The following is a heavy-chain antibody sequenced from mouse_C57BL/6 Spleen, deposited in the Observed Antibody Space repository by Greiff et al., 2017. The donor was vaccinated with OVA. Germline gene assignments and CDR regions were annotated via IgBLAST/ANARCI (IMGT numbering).Heavy chain of an antibody. CDR3: ARGSYYGSSYDWYFDV. Sequence: QVQLKQPGAELVKPGASVKLSCKASGYTFTSYWMHWVKQRPGQGLEWIGMIHPNSGSTNYNEKFKSKATLTVDKSSSTAYMQLSSLTSEDSAVYYCARGSYYGSSYDWYFDVWGTGTTVTVSS. D-gene: IGHD1-1*01. CDR2: IHPNSGST. CDR1: GYTFTSYW. J-gene: IGHJ1*03. V-gene: IGHV1-64*01.